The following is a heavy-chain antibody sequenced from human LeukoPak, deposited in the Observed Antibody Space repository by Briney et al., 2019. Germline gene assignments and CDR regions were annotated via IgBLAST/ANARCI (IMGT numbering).Heavy chain of an antibody. CDR2: ISGSGGST. D-gene: IGHD3-22*01. Sequence: PGGTLRLSCAASGFTFSSYGMSWVRQAPGKGLEWVSAISGSGGSTYYADSVKGRFTISRDNSKNTLYLQMNSLRAEDTAVYYCAKDKGIVVVTDYFDYWGQGTLVTVSS. J-gene: IGHJ4*02. V-gene: IGHV3-23*01. CDR3: AKDKGIVVVTDYFDY. CDR1: GFTFSSYG.